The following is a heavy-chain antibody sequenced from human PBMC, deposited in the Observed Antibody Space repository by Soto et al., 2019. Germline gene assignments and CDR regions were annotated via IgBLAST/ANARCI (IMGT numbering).Heavy chain of an antibody. CDR3: ARVGVDTAMVDGGYYYYGLDA. V-gene: IGHV3-74*01. CDR1: GFTLSSYW. D-gene: IGHD5-18*01. Sequence: EVQLVESGGGLVQPGGSLRLSCVASGFTLSSYWMHWVRQAPGKGLVWVSRINSDGSSTRYADSVKGRFTISRDNAKNTLFLQMNSLRAEDTAMSFCARVGVDTAMVDGGYYYYGLDAWGQGTTVTVSS. CDR2: INSDGSST. J-gene: IGHJ6*02.